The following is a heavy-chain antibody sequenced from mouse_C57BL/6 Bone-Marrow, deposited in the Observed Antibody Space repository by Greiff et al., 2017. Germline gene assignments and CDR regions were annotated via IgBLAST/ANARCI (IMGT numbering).Heavy chain of an antibody. V-gene: IGHV14-1*01. J-gene: IGHJ2*01. CDR2: IDPDDGDT. D-gene: IGHD1-1*01. Sequence: EVQLQQPGAELVRPGASVKLSCTASGFNIKDYYMHWVKQRPEQGLEWIGRIDPDDGDTEYAPKFQGKATMTADTTSNTAYLQLSSLTSEDTSVCYSTTGDYGKDYWGQGTTLTVSS. CDR3: TTGDYGKDY. CDR1: GFNIKDYY.